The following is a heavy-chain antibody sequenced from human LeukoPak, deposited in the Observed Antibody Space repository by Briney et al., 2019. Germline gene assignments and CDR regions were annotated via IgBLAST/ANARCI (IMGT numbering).Heavy chain of an antibody. Sequence: GGSLRLSCAASGFSVSGHCMSWVRQAPGKGLQWVSILFTDGTTYYADSVRGRFAISRDSYRNTLYLHMTGLRADDTALYFCARDRPYYDKGDMDVWGQGTMVTVSS. CDR2: LFTDGTT. D-gene: IGHD3-16*01. V-gene: IGHV3-53*01. CDR3: ARDRPYYDKGDMDV. J-gene: IGHJ6*02. CDR1: GFSVSGHC.